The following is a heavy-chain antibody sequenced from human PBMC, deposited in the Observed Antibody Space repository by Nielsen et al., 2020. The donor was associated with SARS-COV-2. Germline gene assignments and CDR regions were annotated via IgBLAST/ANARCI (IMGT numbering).Heavy chain of an antibody. CDR2: IFYRGNT. CDR1: GGSISTGSHY. CDR3: ARGGNSYGDFSF. D-gene: IGHD5-18*01. J-gene: IGHJ4*02. Sequence: SETLSLTCIVSGGSISTGSHYWSWIRQPPGKGLEWIGYIFYRGNTNYNPSLKSRVTISVDTSKNQFSLKVNSVTAADTAMYYCARGGNSYGDFSFWGQGNLVTVSS. V-gene: IGHV4-61*01.